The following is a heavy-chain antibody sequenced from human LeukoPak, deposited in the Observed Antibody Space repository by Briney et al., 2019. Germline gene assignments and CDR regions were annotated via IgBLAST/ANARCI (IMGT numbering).Heavy chain of an antibody. CDR2: IYYSGST. V-gene: IGHV4-59*01. CDR3: ARGHVDTAMVLGY. Sequence: SETLSLTCTVSGGSISSYHWSWIRQPPGKGLEWIGYIYYSGSTNYNPSLKSRVTISVDTSKNQFSLKLSSVTAADTAVYYCARGHVDTAMVLGYWGQGTLVTVSS. CDR1: GGSISSYH. J-gene: IGHJ4*02. D-gene: IGHD5-18*01.